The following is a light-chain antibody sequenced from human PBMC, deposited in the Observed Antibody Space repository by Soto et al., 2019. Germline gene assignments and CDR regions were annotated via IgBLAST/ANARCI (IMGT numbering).Light chain of an antibody. CDR2: AAS. J-gene: IGKJ2*01. V-gene: IGKV1-39*01. CDR3: QQSYSTPRYT. Sequence: DIQMTQSPSSLSASVGDRVTITCRASQSISSYLNWYQQKPGKAPKLLIYAASSLQSGVPSRFSGSGSGTDFPLTISSLQPEDFATYYCQQSYSTPRYTFGQGTKLEI. CDR1: QSISSY.